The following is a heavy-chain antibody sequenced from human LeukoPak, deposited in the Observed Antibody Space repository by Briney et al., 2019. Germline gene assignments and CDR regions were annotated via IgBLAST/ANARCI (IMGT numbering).Heavy chain of an antibody. V-gene: IGHV1-2*02. CDR3: ARDRDYYDSSGYYYEY. CDR2: NSGGT. D-gene: IGHD3-22*01. Sequence: NSGGTNYAQKFQGRVTMTRDTSTSTAYMELSRLRSDDTAVYYCARDRDYYDSSGYYYEYWGQGTLVTVSS. J-gene: IGHJ4*02.